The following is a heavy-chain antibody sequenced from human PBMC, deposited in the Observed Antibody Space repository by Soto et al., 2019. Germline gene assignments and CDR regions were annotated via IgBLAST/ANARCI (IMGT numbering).Heavy chain of an antibody. CDR2: INPLSALS. J-gene: IGHJ4*02. V-gene: IGHV1-69*09. D-gene: IGHD2-2*01. CDR1: GGTFVRHV. Sequence: QVQLVQSGAEVKKPESSVKVSCKTSGGTFVRHVISWVRQAPGQGPEWMGKINPLSALSNYAQKCQDRVTFTADTDSSTAYMEPSSLRSDDTAVYYCATPACAATWCSPSHNLDHWGQGTLVTVSS. CDR3: ATPACAATWCSPSHNLDH.